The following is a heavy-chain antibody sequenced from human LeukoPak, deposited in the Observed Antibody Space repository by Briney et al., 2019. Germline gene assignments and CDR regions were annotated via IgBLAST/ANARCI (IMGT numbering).Heavy chain of an antibody. CDR3: ASDQGYSYGYVGAFDI. CDR2: IYHSGST. Sequence: SQTLSLTCAVSGGSISSGGYSWSWIRQPPGKGLEWIGYIYHSGSTYYNPSLKSRVTISVDRSKNQFSLKLSSVTAADTAVYYCASDQGYSYGYVGAFDIWGQGTMVTASS. CDR1: GGSISSGGYS. V-gene: IGHV4-30-2*01. J-gene: IGHJ3*02. D-gene: IGHD5-18*01.